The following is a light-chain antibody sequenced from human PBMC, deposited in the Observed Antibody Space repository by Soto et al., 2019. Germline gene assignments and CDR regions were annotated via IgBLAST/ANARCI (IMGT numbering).Light chain of an antibody. Sequence: SYELTQPPSVSVAPGKTARITCGGNNIGSKSVHWYQQKPGQAPVLVIYYDSDRPSGIPERFSGSNSGNTATLTISRVEAGYDADYYCQVWDSSSDRDVVFGGGTKLTVL. V-gene: IGLV3-21*04. J-gene: IGLJ2*01. CDR2: YDS. CDR1: NIGSKS. CDR3: QVWDSSSDRDVV.